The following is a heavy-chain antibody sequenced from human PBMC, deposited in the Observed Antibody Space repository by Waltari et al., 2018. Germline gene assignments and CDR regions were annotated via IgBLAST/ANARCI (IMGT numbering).Heavy chain of an antibody. CDR3: ALSLNS. J-gene: IGHJ4*02. Sequence: EVQLVESGGGLVQPGGSLRLSCAASGVPFSNSWMDWVRQAPGKGMERVANIKPYGSESQDVDSVQGRFTVSRDNPQTLVYLQMNTLRVDDTAVYYCALSLNSWGQGTLVTVSP. CDR1: GVPFSNSW. CDR2: IKPYGSES. V-gene: IGHV3-7*01.